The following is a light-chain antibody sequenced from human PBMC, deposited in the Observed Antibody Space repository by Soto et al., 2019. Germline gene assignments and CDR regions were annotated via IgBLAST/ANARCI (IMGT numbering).Light chain of an antibody. CDR1: QTVSGAY. J-gene: IGKJ1*01. CDR2: GAS. V-gene: IGKV3-20*01. CDR3: QQYGSSPRT. Sequence: EIVLAQSPGTLSLSPGEGATLSCRASQTVSGAYLAWYQHKPGRAPRLLIYGASSRATGIPDRFSGGGSGTDFTLTISSLEPEDFAVYYCQQYGSSPRTFGPGTKVDIK.